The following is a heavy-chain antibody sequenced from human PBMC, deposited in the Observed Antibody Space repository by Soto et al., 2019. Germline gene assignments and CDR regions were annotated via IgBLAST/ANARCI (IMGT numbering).Heavy chain of an antibody. D-gene: IGHD6-6*01. CDR2: IYYSGST. CDR3: ARFRGYSSSKVFDY. V-gene: IGHV4-39*01. Sequence: SETLSLTCTVSGGSISSSSYYWGWIRQPPGKGLEWIGSIYYSGSTYYNPSLKSRVTISVDTSKNQFSLKLSSVTAADTAVYYCARFRGYSSSKVFDYWGQGTLVTVSS. CDR1: GGSISSSSYY. J-gene: IGHJ4*02.